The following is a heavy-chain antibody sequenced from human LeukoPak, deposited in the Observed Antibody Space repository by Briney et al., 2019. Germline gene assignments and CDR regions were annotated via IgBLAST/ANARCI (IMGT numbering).Heavy chain of an antibody. V-gene: IGHV1-18*01. J-gene: IGHJ4*02. CDR2: ISAYNGNT. CDR1: GYTFTSYG. CDR3: ARIAVAGSFDY. Sequence: ASVKVSCKASGYTFTSYGISWVRQAPGQGLEWMGWISAYNGNTNYAQRLQGRVTMTTDTSTSTAYMGLRSLRSDDRAVYYCARIAVAGSFDYWGQGTLVTVSS. D-gene: IGHD6-19*01.